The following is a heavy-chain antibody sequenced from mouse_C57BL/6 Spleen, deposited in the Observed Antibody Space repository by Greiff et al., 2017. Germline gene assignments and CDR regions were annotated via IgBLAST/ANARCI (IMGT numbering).Heavy chain of an antibody. Sequence: QVQLKQPGTELVKPGASVKLSCKASGYTFTSYWMHWVKQRPGQGLEWIGNINPSNGGTNYNEKFKSKATLTVDKSSSTAYMQLSSLTSEASAVYYCARGPFYDRDLDYWGQGTTLTVAS. CDR1: GYTFTSYW. CDR2: INPSNGGT. CDR3: ARGPFYDRDLDY. J-gene: IGHJ2*01. V-gene: IGHV1-53*01. D-gene: IGHD2-12*01.